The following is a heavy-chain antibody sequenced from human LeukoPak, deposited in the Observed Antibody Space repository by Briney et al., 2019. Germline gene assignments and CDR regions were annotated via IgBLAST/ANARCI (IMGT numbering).Heavy chain of an antibody. V-gene: IGHV3-48*03. CDR2: ISSSARTI. CDR3: ASSTAIGY. CDR1: GFTFSIYE. Sequence: GGSLRRSCVVSGFTFSIYEMDWVRQDPGKGLEWVSYISSSARTIYYADSVKGRFTISRDNAKNSLYLQMNSLRTEDTAVYYCASSTAIGYWGQGTLVTVSS. J-gene: IGHJ4*02.